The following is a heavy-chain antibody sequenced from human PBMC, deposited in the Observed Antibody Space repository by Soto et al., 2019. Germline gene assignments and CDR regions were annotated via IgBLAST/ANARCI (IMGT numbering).Heavy chain of an antibody. Sequence: GASVKVSCKASGGTFSSYAISWVRQAPGQGLEWMGGIIPIFGTANYAQKFQGRVTITADESTSTAYMELSSLRSEDAAVYYCARHVPAAGNYYVMAVWGKGTTDTVTS. CDR3: ARHVPAAGNYYVMAV. J-gene: IGHJ6*04. D-gene: IGHD2-2*01. V-gene: IGHV1-69*13. CDR1: GGTFSSYA. CDR2: IIPIFGTA.